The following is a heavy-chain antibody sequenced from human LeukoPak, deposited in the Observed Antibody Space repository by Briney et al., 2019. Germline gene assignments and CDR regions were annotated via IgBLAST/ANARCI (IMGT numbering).Heavy chain of an antibody. CDR1: GGSISSSSYY. CDR3: ARHQTTVTTSFDFDY. V-gene: IGHV4-39*01. Sequence: SETLSLTCTVSGGSISSSSYYWGWIRQPPGKGLEWIGSIYYSGGTYYNPSLKSRVTISVDTSKNQFSLKLGSVTAADTAVYYCARHQTTVTTSFDFDYWGQGTLVTVSS. J-gene: IGHJ4*02. CDR2: IYYSGGT. D-gene: IGHD4-17*01.